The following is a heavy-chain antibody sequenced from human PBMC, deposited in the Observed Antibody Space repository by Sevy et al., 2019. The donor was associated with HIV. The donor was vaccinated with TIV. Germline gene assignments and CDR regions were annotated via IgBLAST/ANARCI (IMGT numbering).Heavy chain of an antibody. D-gene: IGHD2-15*01. V-gene: IGHV3-7*02. J-gene: IGHJ4*02. CDR3: VRAIQLAASY. CDR2: INPDGSKI. CDR1: AINIRDYW. Sequence: GGSLRLSCEASAINIRDYWMNWDRQAPGKGLEWVANINPDGSKIYYAYSVKGRFTISRDYAKNSVFLQMTSLRAEDTAVYYCVRAIQLAASYWGQGMLVTVSS.